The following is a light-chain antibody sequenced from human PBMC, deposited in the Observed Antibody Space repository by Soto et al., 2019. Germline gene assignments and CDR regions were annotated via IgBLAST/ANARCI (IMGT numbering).Light chain of an antibody. Sequence: IHMTQSPSTLSASVGDRVTFTCRASQSLNTWLAWYQQKPGKAPKLLIYKASTLEVGVPSRFSGSGSGKEFTLTISTLQPSDFATYYCQQYNSYPWTFGQGTKVEIX. CDR2: KAS. CDR1: QSLNTW. V-gene: IGKV1-5*03. CDR3: QQYNSYPWT. J-gene: IGKJ1*01.